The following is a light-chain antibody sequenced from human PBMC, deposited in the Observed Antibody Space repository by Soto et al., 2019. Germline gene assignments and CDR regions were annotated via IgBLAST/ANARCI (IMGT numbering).Light chain of an antibody. V-gene: IGKV3-20*01. CDR1: QGVGNKY. J-gene: IGKJ5*01. Sequence: EIVLTQSPCTLSLTPGERATLSCRASQGVGNKYLAWYQQRPGQAPSLLIYAASSRATGVPDRFSGSGSGTDFTLTISRLEPEDFAVYYCQQYTNAHGITFGQGTRLEIK. CDR3: QQYTNAHGIT. CDR2: AAS.